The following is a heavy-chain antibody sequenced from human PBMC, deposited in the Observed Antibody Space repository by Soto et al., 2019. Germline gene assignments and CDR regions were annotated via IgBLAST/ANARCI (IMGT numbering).Heavy chain of an antibody. CDR3: TTARGDYRPVDP. Sequence: EVQLVESGGDLVKPGGSRRLSCAASGFSFTNTWMNWVRQAPGKGLEWVGRIKSQGDGGTREYAEPVKGRFTISRDDSTSTLYLEMNSLKVEDTAVYYCTTARGDYRPVDPWGQGTLVTVSS. D-gene: IGHD4-17*01. CDR2: IKSQGDGGTR. CDR1: GFSFTNTW. V-gene: IGHV3-15*01. J-gene: IGHJ5*02.